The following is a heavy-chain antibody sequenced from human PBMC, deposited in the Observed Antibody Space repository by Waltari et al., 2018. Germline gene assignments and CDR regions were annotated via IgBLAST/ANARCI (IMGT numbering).Heavy chain of an antibody. J-gene: IGHJ4*02. V-gene: IGHV1-8*03. CDR2: MNTNSGNT. CDR3: ARGYSSGWYVAPGQYYFDY. CDR1: GYTFTSYD. Sequence: QVQLVQSGAEVKKPGASVKVSCKASGYTFTSYDINWVRQAPGQGLEWMGWMNTNSGNTGYAQKFQGRVTITRNTSISTAYMELSSLRSEDTAVYYCARGYSSGWYVAPGQYYFDYWGQGTLVTVSS. D-gene: IGHD6-19*01.